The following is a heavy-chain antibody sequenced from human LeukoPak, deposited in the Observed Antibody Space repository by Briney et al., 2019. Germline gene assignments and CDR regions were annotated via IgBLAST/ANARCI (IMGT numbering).Heavy chain of an antibody. D-gene: IGHD1-26*01. CDR1: GFTFSSFS. V-gene: IGHV3-48*02. J-gene: IGHJ4*02. Sequence: PGGSLRLSCATSGFTFSSFSMNWVRQAPGKGPERVSYISSTGFNIYYADSVKGRFTISRDNAKQSLYLQMNSLRDEDTAIYYCARDLISGAYTFDYWGQGTLVTVSS. CDR2: ISSTGFNI. CDR3: ARDLISGAYTFDY.